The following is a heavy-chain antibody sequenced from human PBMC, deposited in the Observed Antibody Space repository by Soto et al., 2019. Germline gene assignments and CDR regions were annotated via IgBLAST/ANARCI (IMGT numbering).Heavy chain of an antibody. CDR2: ISGSGGIT. D-gene: IGHD3-10*01. CDR1: GFTFSSYA. V-gene: IGHV3-23*01. CDR3: AKLLWFGELAALDI. Sequence: EVQLLESGGGLVQPGGSLRLSCAASGFTFSSYAMSWVRQAPGKGLEWVSAISGSGGITHYADSVKGRFTISRDNSKNTLYMQMNSLRAEDTAVYYCAKLLWFGELAALDIWGQGTMVTVSS. J-gene: IGHJ3*02.